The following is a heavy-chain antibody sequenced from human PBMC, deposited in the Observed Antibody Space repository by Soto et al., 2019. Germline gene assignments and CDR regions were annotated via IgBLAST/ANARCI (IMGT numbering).Heavy chain of an antibody. CDR2: IIPIFGTA. CDR1: GGTFSSYA. D-gene: IGHD3-10*01. CDR3: ARARGWFGELSPMGYYYYGMDV. Sequence: QVQLVQSGAEVKKPGSSVKVSCKASGGTFSSYAISWVRQAPGQGLEWMGGIIPIFGTANYAQKFQGRVTITADESTSTAYMELSSLRSEDTAVYYCARARGWFGELSPMGYYYYGMDVWGQGTTVTVSS. J-gene: IGHJ6*02. V-gene: IGHV1-69*01.